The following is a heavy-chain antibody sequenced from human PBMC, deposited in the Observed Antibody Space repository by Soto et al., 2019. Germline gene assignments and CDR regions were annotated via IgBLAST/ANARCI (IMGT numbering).Heavy chain of an antibody. Sequence: LRLSCAASGFTFSSYAMHWVRQAPGKGLEWVAVISYDGSNKYYADSVKGRFTISRDNSKNTLYLQMNSLRAEDTAVYYCARIGAVALGYWGQGTLVTVSS. CDR2: ISYDGSNK. V-gene: IGHV3-30-3*01. CDR1: GFTFSSYA. J-gene: IGHJ4*02. D-gene: IGHD6-19*01. CDR3: ARIGAVALGY.